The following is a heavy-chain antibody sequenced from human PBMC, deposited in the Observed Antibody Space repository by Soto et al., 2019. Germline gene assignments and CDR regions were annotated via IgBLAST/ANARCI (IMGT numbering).Heavy chain of an antibody. CDR2: IYYSGST. Sequence: TLSLTCTVSGGSISSGGYYWSWLRQHPGKGLEWIGYIYYSGSTYYNPSLKSRVTISVDTSKNQFSLKLSSVTAADTAVYYCARHTAAIYISYHCGQGTLVIVSS. CDR1: GGSISSGGYY. D-gene: IGHD2-21*02. V-gene: IGHV4-31*03. CDR3: ARHTAAIYISYH. J-gene: IGHJ4*02.